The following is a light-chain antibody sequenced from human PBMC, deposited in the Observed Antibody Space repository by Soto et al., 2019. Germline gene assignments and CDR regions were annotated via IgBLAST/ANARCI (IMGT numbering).Light chain of an antibody. CDR1: SSDIGGYIY. V-gene: IGLV2-14*01. J-gene: IGLJ1*01. CDR3: SSYTRSSTLYV. Sequence: QSALTQPASVSGSPGQSITISCTGTSSDIGGYIYVSWYQHHPGKAPKLMIYEVSNRPSGVSNRFSGSKSGNTASLTISGLQTEDEADYYCSSYTRSSTLYVFGTGTKLTVL. CDR2: EVS.